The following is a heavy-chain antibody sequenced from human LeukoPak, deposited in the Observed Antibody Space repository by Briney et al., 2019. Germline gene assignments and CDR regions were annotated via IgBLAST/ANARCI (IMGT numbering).Heavy chain of an antibody. D-gene: IGHD6-19*01. Sequence: SETLSLTCAVSGGSISSSNWWSWVRQPPGKGLEWIGEIYHSGSTNYNPSLKSRVTISVDTSKNQFSLKLSSVTAADTAVYYCARDSDPRWPVFGYWGQGTLVTVSS. CDR3: ARDSDPRWPVFGY. CDR1: GGSISSSNW. J-gene: IGHJ4*02. V-gene: IGHV4-4*02. CDR2: IYHSGST.